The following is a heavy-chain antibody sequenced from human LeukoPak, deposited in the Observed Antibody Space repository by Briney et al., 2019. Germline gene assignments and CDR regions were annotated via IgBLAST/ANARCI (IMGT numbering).Heavy chain of an antibody. CDR3: ARDWDIAAAGSDYYYYGMYV. V-gene: IGHV3-33*01. D-gene: IGHD6-13*01. J-gene: IGHJ6*02. CDR1: GFTFSSYG. CDR2: IWYDGSNK. Sequence: GGSLRLSCAASGFTFSSYGMHWVRQAPGKVLEGVAVIWYDGSNKYYADSAKGRFTITRDNSKNTLYLQMNSLRTEDTAVYYCARDWDIAAAGSDYYYYGMYVWGQGTTVTVSS.